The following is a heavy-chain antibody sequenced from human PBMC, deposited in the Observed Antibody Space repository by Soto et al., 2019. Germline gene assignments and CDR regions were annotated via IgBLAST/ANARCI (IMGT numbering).Heavy chain of an antibody. CDR3: TLGSWSAETFDI. CDR1: GGTFSTYT. V-gene: IGHV1-69*02. CDR2: IIPMLDIT. Sequence: QVQLVQSGAEVKKPGSSVKVSCKASGGTFSTYTIIWVRQAPGQGLEWMGRIIPMLDITNNAQRFQGRVTITADKATSTPYLELSSLRSEDTAAYYCTLGSWSAETFDIWGRGTMVTVSS. D-gene: IGHD6-13*01. J-gene: IGHJ3*02.